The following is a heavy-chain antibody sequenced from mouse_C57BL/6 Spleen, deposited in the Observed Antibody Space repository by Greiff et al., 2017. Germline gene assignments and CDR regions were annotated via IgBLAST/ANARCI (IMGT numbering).Heavy chain of an antibody. V-gene: IGHV5-17*01. Sequence: EVKLMESGGGLVKPGGSLKLSCAASGFTFSDYGMHWVRQAPEKGLEWVAYISSGSSTIYYADTVKGRFTISRDNAKNTLFLQMTSLRSEDTAMYYCARGGGPYAMDYWGQGTSVTASS. CDR2: ISSGSSTI. CDR3: ARGGGPYAMDY. J-gene: IGHJ4*01. CDR1: GFTFSDYG.